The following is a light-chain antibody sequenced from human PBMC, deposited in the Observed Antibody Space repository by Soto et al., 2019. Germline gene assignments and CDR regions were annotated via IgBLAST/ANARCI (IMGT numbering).Light chain of an antibody. J-gene: IGKJ4*01. CDR3: KQRSNWPPT. CDR1: QSVSSY. Sequence: EIVLTQSPATLSLSPGERATLSCRASQSVSSYFAWYQQKPGHAPRLLIYDASNRATDIPPRFSGSGSGTDFTLTISSLEPEDFAVYYCKQRSNWPPTCGGGTKVEIK. CDR2: DAS. V-gene: IGKV3-11*01.